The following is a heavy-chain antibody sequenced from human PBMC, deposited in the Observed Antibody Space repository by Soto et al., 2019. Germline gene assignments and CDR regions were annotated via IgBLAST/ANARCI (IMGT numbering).Heavy chain of an antibody. CDR3: ARSWVTGKGGIDV. Sequence: ASVKVSCKASGYTFTSYGISWVRQAPGQGLEWMGRINAYTGNTNYAQKIQGRVTMTTDTSTNTAYLDLWTLISDDTAVYYCARSWVTGKGGIDVWGQGTTVTVSS. D-gene: IGHD3-16*01. CDR1: GYTFTSYG. V-gene: IGHV1-18*01. J-gene: IGHJ6*02. CDR2: INAYTGNT.